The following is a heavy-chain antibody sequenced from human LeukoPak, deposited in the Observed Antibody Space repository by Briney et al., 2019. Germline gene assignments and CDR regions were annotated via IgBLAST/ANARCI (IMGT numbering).Heavy chain of an antibody. CDR2: VIPNNGDT. V-gene: IGHV1-2*02. CDR1: GYTFTTYY. J-gene: IGHJ4*02. Sequence: GASLKVSCKTSGYTFTTYYMHWMRQAPGQRLEWMGWVIPNNGDTNYAQRFQGRVTMTRDKSINTAYMELTRLTPDDTAVYYCASGYNIDYWGQGTLVTVSS. CDR3: ASGYNIDY. D-gene: IGHD5-24*01.